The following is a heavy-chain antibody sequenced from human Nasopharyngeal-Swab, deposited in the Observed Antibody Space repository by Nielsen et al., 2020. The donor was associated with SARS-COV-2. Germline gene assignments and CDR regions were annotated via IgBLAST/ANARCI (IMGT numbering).Heavy chain of an antibody. CDR3: ARGRTSGYSYGFYFDY. CDR2: IWYDGSNK. J-gene: IGHJ4*02. CDR1: GFTFSSYG. V-gene: IGHV3-33*01. D-gene: IGHD5-18*01. Sequence: GESLKISCAASGFTFSSYGMHWVRQAPGKGLEWVAVIWYDGSNKYYADSVKGRFTISRDNSKNTLYLQMSSLRAEDTAVYYCARGRTSGYSYGFYFDYWGQGTLVTVSS.